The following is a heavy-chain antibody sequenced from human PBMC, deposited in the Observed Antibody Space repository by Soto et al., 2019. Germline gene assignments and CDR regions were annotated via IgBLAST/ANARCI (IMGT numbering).Heavy chain of an antibody. CDR2: INHSGST. CDR3: AAAMRYYYYMDV. Sequence: SETLSLTCAVYGGSFSGYYWSWIRQPPGKGLEWIGEINHSGSTNYNPSLKSRVTISVDTSKNQFSLKLSSVTAADTAVYYCAAAMRYYYYMDVWGKGTTVTAP. J-gene: IGHJ6*03. V-gene: IGHV4-34*01. D-gene: IGHD2-2*01. CDR1: GGSFSGYY.